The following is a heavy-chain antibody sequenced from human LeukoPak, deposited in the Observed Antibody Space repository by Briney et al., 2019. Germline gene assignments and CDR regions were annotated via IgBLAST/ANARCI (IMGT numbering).Heavy chain of an antibody. CDR3: AKDLGQWLGSFDY. V-gene: IGHV3-23*01. Sequence: PGGSLRLSCTASGFTFSSYAMSWVRQAPGKGLEWVSAISGSGGSTYYADSVKGRFTISRDNSKNTLYLQMNSLRAEDTAVYYCAKDLGQWLGSFDYWGQGTLVTVSS. CDR2: ISGSGGST. D-gene: IGHD6-19*01. J-gene: IGHJ4*02. CDR1: GFTFSSYA.